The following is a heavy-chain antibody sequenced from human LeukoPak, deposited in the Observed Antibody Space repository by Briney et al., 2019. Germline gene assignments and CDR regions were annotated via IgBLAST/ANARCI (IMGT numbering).Heavy chain of an antibody. CDR1: GYGFTNID. Sequence: ASVKVSCKASGYGFTNIDINWVRQATGQGLEWMGWMNPNSGNKGYAQKFQGRVTMTMNTYINTAYMELSSLRSEHTAVYYCARGPQWRGDYYYMDVWGRGTTVTVSS. CDR2: MNPNSGNK. D-gene: IGHD6-19*01. V-gene: IGHV1-8*01. J-gene: IGHJ6*03. CDR3: ARGPQWRGDYYYMDV.